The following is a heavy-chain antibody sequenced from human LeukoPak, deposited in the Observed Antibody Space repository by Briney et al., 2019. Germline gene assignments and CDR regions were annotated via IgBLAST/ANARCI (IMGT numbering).Heavy chain of an antibody. CDR3: SYGSARDYYYYYMDV. D-gene: IGHD3-10*01. Sequence: QPGRSLRLSCTASGFTFGDYAMSWVRQAPGKGLEWVGFIRSKAHGGTTEYAASVKGRFTISRDDSKSIAYLQMNSLKTEDTAVYYCSYGSARDYYYYYMDVWGKGTTVTVSS. CDR2: IRSKAHGGTT. V-gene: IGHV3-49*04. J-gene: IGHJ6*03. CDR1: GFTFGDYA.